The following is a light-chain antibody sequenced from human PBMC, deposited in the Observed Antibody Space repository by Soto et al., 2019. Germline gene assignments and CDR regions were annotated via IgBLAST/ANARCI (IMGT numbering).Light chain of an antibody. CDR3: QQRSNWPPLT. CDR2: DAS. V-gene: IGKV3-11*01. J-gene: IGKJ4*01. Sequence: EIVLTQSPATLSLSPGERATLSCRASQSVSSYLAWYRQKPDQAPRLLIYDASNRATGIPARFSGSGSGTDFTLTISSLEPEDFAVYYCQQRSNWPPLTFGGGTKVEIK. CDR1: QSVSSY.